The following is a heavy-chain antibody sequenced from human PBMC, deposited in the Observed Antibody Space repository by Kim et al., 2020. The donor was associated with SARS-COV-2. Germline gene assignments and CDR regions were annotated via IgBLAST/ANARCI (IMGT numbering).Heavy chain of an antibody. CDR3: ARGEVVITSGCDY. Sequence: GGSLRLSCAASGFTFSSYAMHWVRQAPGKGLEWVAVISYDGSNKYYADSVKGRFTISRDNSKNTLYLQMNSLRAEDTAVYYCARGEVVITSGCDYWGQGTLVTVSS. V-gene: IGHV3-30-3*01. CDR1: GFTFSSYA. D-gene: IGHD3-22*01. CDR2: ISYDGSNK. J-gene: IGHJ4*02.